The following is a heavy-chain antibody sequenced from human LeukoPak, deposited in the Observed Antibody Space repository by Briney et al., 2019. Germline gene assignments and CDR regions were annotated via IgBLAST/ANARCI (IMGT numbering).Heavy chain of an antibody. Sequence: SETLSLTCTVSGGSISSSSYYWGWIRQPPGKGPEWIASIYYSGSTYYNPSLKSRLTILLDTSKNQFSLKLNSVTAADTAMYYCARQSSSSRPNFDYWGQGILVTTSS. CDR3: ARQSSSSRPNFDY. CDR1: GGSISSSSYY. V-gene: IGHV4-39*01. D-gene: IGHD6-6*01. J-gene: IGHJ4*02. CDR2: IYYSGST.